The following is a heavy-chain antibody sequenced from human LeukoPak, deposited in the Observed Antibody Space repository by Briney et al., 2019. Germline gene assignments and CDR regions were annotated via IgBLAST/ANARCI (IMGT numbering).Heavy chain of an antibody. D-gene: IGHD3/OR15-3a*01. J-gene: IGHJ5*02. CDR1: GFSLSGYW. CDR3: ARDLDYYATDR. Sequence: GGSLRLSCAVSGFSLSGYWMGWVRQAPGKGLEWVANIGKDGSGNHYVDSVKGRFTISRDNAKNSLYLQMNSLRADDTAVYYCARDLDYYATDRWGQGTLVTVSS. V-gene: IGHV3-7*01. CDR2: IGKDGSGN.